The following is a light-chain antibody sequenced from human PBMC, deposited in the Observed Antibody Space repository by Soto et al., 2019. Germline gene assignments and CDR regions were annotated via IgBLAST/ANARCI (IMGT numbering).Light chain of an antibody. V-gene: IGLV1-47*01. CDR3: AAWDDSLSLL. Sequence: QSVLTQPPSASGTPGQRVTISCSGSSSNIGSNYVYWYQQLPGTAPKLLIYRNNQRPSGVPDRFSGSKSGTSASLAISGLRSEDEADYYCAAWDDSLSLLFGGGTKLTV. CDR1: SSNIGSNY. CDR2: RNN. J-gene: IGLJ3*02.